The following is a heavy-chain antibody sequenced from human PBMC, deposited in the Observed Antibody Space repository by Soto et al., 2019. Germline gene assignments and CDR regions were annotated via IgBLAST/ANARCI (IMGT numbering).Heavy chain of an antibody. Sequence: GASLTVSCKASGGTFSSYAISWVRQAPGQGLEWMGGIIPIFGTANYAQKFQGRVTITADESTSTAYMELSSLRSEDTAVYYCARDKAAAGTVFYYYHGMDVWGQGTTVTVSS. CDR3: ARDKAAAGTVFYYYHGMDV. CDR1: GGTFSSYA. V-gene: IGHV1-69*13. D-gene: IGHD6-13*01. CDR2: IIPIFGTA. J-gene: IGHJ6*02.